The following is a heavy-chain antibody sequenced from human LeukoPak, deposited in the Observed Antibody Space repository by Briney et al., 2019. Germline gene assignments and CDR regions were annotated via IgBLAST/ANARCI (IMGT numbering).Heavy chain of an antibody. CDR2: IYYSGST. D-gene: IGHD4-17*01. CDR1: GGSISSSSYY. Sequence: PSETLSLTCTVSGGSISSSSYYWGWIRQPPGKGLEWIGSIYYSGSTYYNPSLRGRLTMSVDTSKNQFSLKLTSVTAADTAVYYCARHYPNDNGDAFDSWGQGTLVTVSS. V-gene: IGHV4-39*01. CDR3: ARHYPNDNGDAFDS. J-gene: IGHJ4*02.